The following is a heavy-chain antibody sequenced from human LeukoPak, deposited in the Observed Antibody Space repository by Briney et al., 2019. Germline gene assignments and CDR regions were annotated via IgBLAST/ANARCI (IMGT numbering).Heavy chain of an antibody. CDR3: ARGGIRSIGYRSYFDY. CDR1: GGSVSSNTYY. V-gene: IGHV4-61*01. D-gene: IGHD3-22*01. CDR2: IYDSGNT. J-gene: IGHJ4*02. Sequence: SETLSLTCIVSGGSVSSNTYYWSWIRQPPGKGLEGFVYIYDSGNTNYNPSLKSRVTISVNPSKNQFPLKPSSVTAADPAVYYCARGGIRSIGYRSYFDYWGQGTLVTVSS.